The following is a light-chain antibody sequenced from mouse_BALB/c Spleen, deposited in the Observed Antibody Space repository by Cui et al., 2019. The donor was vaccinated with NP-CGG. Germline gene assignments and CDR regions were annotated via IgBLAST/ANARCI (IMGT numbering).Light chain of an antibody. J-gene: IGLJ1*01. CDR3: ALWYSNHWV. Sequence: QAVVPQESALTTSPGEKVTPTCRSSTGAVTTGNYANWVQEKPDHLFTGLIGGTNNRAPGVPARFSGSLIGDKAALTITGVQTEDEAIYFCALWYSNHWVFGGGTKLTVL. V-gene: IGLV1*01. CDR2: GTN. CDR1: TGAVTTGNY.